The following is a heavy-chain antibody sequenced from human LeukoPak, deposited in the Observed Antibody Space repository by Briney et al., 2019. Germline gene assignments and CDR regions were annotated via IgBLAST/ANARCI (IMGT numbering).Heavy chain of an antibody. CDR2: INSDGSNT. V-gene: IGHV3-74*01. CDR3: ARRDCSGGSCYLAY. Sequence: GGSLRLSRAASGFTFSSYWMHWVRQAPGKGLVWVSRINSDGSNTIYPDSVKGRFTISRDNAKNTLYLQMNSLRAEDTAVYYCARRDCSGGSCYLAYWGQGTLVTVSS. CDR1: GFTFSSYW. J-gene: IGHJ4*02. D-gene: IGHD2-15*01.